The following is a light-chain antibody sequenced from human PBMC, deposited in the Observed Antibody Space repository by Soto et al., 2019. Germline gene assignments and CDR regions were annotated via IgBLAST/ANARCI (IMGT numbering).Light chain of an antibody. CDR3: QQRSNWPPVT. V-gene: IGKV3-11*01. CDR2: DAS. CDR1: QSINRQ. Sequence: ELVLTQSPATLSFSPGERATLSCRASQSINRQLAWYRQKPGQAPRLLIYDASNRATGIPARFSGSGSGTDFTLTISSLEPEDFGVYYCQQRSNWPPVTFGGGTKVEIK. J-gene: IGKJ4*01.